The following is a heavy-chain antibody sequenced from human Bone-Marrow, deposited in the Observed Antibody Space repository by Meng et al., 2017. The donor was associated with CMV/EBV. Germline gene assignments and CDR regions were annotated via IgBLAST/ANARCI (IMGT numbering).Heavy chain of an antibody. CDR2: MNPNSGNT. Sequence: ASVKVSCKASGYTFTTYDINWVRQATGQGLEWMGWMNPNSGNTGYAQKFQGRVTLTRVTSISTAYMELSSLTSDDTAVYYCARDYCSSTSCYTFGMDVWGQGTTVTVSS. CDR3: ARDYCSSTSCYTFGMDV. J-gene: IGHJ6*02. D-gene: IGHD2-2*02. V-gene: IGHV1-8*01. CDR1: GYTFTTYD.